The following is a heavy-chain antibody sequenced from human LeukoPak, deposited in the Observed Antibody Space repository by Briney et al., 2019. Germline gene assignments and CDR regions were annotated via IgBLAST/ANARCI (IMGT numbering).Heavy chain of an antibody. Sequence: GGSLRLSCAASGFTVSSNYMSWVRQAPGKGLEWVSVIYSGGGTYYADSVKGRFTISRDNSKNTLYLQMNSLRAEDTAVYYCAKSGRMVRGVIVDYFDYWGQGTLVTVSS. V-gene: IGHV3-66*01. D-gene: IGHD3-10*01. CDR3: AKSGRMVRGVIVDYFDY. CDR2: IYSGGGT. CDR1: GFTVSSNY. J-gene: IGHJ4*02.